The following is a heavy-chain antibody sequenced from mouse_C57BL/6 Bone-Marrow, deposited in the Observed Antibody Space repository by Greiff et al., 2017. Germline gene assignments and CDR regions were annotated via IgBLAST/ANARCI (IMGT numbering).Heavy chain of an antibody. J-gene: IGHJ1*03. V-gene: IGHV5-17*01. D-gene: IGHD1-1*01. CDR3: ARAGITTVVDWYFDV. CDR2: ISSGSSTI. Sequence: EVQVVESGGGLVKPGGSLKLSCAASGFTFSDYGMHWVRQAPEKGLEWVAYISSGSSTIYYADTVKGRFTISRDNAKNTLFLQMTSLRSEDTAMYYCARAGITTVVDWYFDVWGTGTTVTVSS. CDR1: GFTFSDYG.